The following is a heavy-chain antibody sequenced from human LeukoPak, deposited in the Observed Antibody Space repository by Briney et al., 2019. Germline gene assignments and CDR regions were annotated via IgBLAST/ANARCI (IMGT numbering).Heavy chain of an antibody. CDR1: GYTFTSYG. Sequence: GASVKVSCKASGYTFTSYGISWVRQAPGQGLEWMGIINPSGGSTSYAQKFQGRVTMTRDMSTSTVYMELSSLRSEDTAVYYCARDFEEQQLNYYYTDVWGKGTTVTVSS. V-gene: IGHV1-46*01. J-gene: IGHJ6*03. CDR3: ARDFEEQQLNYYYTDV. CDR2: INPSGGST. D-gene: IGHD6-13*01.